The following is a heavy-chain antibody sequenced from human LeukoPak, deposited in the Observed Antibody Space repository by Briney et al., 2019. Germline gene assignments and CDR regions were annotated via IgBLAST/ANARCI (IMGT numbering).Heavy chain of an antibody. Sequence: GGSLRLSCAASGFTFSDYYMSWIRQAPGKGLEWVAVISYDGSNKYYADSVKGRFTISRDNSKNTLYLQMNSLRTEDTAVYYCVVVTAILDYWGQGTLVTVSS. J-gene: IGHJ4*02. V-gene: IGHV3-30*03. CDR1: GFTFSDYY. CDR2: ISYDGSNK. CDR3: VVVTAILDY. D-gene: IGHD2-21*02.